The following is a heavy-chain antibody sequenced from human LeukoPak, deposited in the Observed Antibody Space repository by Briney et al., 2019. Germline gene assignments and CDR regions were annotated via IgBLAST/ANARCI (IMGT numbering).Heavy chain of an antibody. Sequence: PGGSLRLSCAASGIAFSNHWMHWVRQAPGKGLEWVSWINNDGSYAVYADPVRARFTISRDNARNTLYLQMNSLRPEDTAVYYCARDRPHNWFDPWGQGTLVTVSS. CDR3: ARDRPHNWFDP. V-gene: IGHV3-74*01. J-gene: IGHJ5*02. CDR2: INNDGSYA. CDR1: GIAFSNHW.